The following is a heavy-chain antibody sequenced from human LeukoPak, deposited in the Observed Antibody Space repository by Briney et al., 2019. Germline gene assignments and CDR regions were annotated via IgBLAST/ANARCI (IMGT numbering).Heavy chain of an antibody. CDR2: IKQDGSEK. CDR3: ARDRLHYGEYEKTFDY. V-gene: IGHV3-7*01. Sequence: GGSLRLSCAASGFTFSTYRMSWVRQAPGKGLEWVANIKQDGSEKHYVDSVKGRFTISRDNAKNSLYLQMSSLRAEDTAVYYCARDRLHYGEYEKTFDYWGQGTLVTVSS. D-gene: IGHD4-17*01. CDR1: GFTFSTYR. J-gene: IGHJ4*02.